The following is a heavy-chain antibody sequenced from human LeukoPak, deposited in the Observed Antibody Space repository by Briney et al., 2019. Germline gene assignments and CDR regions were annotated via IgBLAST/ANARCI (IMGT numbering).Heavy chain of an antibody. Sequence: PGGSLRLSCAASGFTFSSYSMNWVRQAPGKGLEWVSSISSSSSYIYYADSVKGRFTISRDNAKNSLYLHMNSLRAEDTAVYYCARRKRQTGIDYWGQGTLVTVSS. CDR1: GFTFSSYS. CDR3: ARRKRQTGIDY. D-gene: IGHD3-9*01. CDR2: ISSSSSYI. V-gene: IGHV3-21*01. J-gene: IGHJ4*02.